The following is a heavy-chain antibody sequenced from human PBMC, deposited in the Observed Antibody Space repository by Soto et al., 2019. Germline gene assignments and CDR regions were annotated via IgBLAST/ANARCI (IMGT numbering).Heavy chain of an antibody. CDR1: GFTFTKAW. CDR3: TPDTRHGRKTPHLES. CDR2: IKSKTDGGTT. V-gene: IGHV3-15*07. J-gene: IGHJ4*02. Sequence: EVQLVEYGGGLVKPGGSLTLSCAASGFTFTKAWMSWVRQAPGKGLEWVGRIKSKTDGGTTDYAAPVKGRFTMSRDESKNTLYVQINSLNTEDTAVYYRTPDTRHGRKTPHLESWVQGTLVTVYS.